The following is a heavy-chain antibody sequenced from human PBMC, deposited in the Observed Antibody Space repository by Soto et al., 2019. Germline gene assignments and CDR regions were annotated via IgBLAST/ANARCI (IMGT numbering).Heavy chain of an antibody. V-gene: IGHV3-30*18. CDR2: ISYDGSNK. D-gene: IGHD2-8*01. J-gene: IGHJ4*02. Sequence: QVQLVESGGGVVQPGRSLRLSCAASGFTFSSYGMHWVRQAPGKGLEWVAVISYDGSNKYYADSVKGRFTISRDNSKNTLYLQMNSLRAEDTAVYYCAKQDCTNGVCWRPSYFDYWGQGTLVTVSS. CDR3: AKQDCTNGVCWRPSYFDY. CDR1: GFTFSSYG.